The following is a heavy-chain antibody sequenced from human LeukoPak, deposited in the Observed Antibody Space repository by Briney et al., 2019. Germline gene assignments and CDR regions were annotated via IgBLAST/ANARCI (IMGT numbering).Heavy chain of an antibody. CDR3: VRGAYSSSWLDFDY. J-gene: IGHJ4*02. CDR1: GFTLSSYA. CDR2: IPYDGSNK. D-gene: IGHD6-13*01. Sequence: QPGKTLRLSCAASGFTLSSYAMHWVRQAPGKGLEWVALIPYDGSNKYYADSVKGRFTVSRDNSKNTPYLQMNSLRAEDTAVYYCVRGAYSSSWLDFDYWGQGALVTVSS. V-gene: IGHV3-30*04.